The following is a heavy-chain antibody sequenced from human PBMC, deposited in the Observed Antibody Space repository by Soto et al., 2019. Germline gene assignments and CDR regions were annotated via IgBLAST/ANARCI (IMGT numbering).Heavy chain of an antibody. CDR2: IYYSGST. CDR3: ARYQLLTNWFDP. CDR1: GGSISSGGYY. Sequence: SETLSLTCTVSGGSISSGGYYWSWIRQHPGKGLEWIGYIYYSGSTYYNPSLKSRVTISVDTSKNQFSLKLSSVTAAHTAVYYCARYQLLTNWFDPWGQGTLVTVSS. D-gene: IGHD2-2*01. J-gene: IGHJ5*02. V-gene: IGHV4-31*03.